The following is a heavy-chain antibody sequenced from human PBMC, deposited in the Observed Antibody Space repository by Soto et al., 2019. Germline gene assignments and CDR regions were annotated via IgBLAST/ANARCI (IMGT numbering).Heavy chain of an antibody. J-gene: IGHJ4*02. D-gene: IGHD3-22*01. CDR2: IIPIFGTA. Sequence: ASVKVSCKASGGTFSSYAISWVRQAPGQGLEWMGGIIPIFGTANYAQKFQGRVTITADESTSTAYMELSSLRSEDTAVYYCARGPPNYYDSSGYPDYFDYWGQGTLVTVSS. CDR1: GGTFSSYA. CDR3: ARGPPNYYDSSGYPDYFDY. V-gene: IGHV1-69*13.